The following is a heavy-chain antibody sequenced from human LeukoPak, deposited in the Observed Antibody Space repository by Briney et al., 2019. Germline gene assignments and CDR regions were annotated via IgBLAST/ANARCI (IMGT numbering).Heavy chain of an antibody. CDR1: GFTFSSYW. CDR2: IKQDGSEK. D-gene: IGHD3-10*01. J-gene: IGHJ6*02. Sequence: GGSLRLSCAASGFTFSSYWMSWVRQAPGRGLEWVANIKQDGSEKYYVDSVKGRFTISRDNAKNSLYLQMNSLRAEDTAVYYCGRVGGSGSYSAYYYYGMDVWGQRTTVTVSS. CDR3: GRVGGSGSYSAYYYYGMDV. V-gene: IGHV3-7*01.